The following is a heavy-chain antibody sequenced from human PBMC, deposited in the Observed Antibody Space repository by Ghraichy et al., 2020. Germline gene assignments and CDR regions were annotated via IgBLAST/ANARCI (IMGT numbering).Heavy chain of an antibody. CDR3: ARDSGGGGGGRGYYFDY. CDR2: IYSGGST. V-gene: IGHV3-53*01. Sequence: GGSLRLSCAASGFTVSSNYMSWVRQAPGKGLEWVSVIYSGGSTYYADSVKGRFTISRDNSKNTLYLQMNSLRAEDTAVYYCARDSGGGGGGRGYYFDYWGQGTLVTVSS. D-gene: IGHD3-10*01. CDR1: GFTVSSNY. J-gene: IGHJ4*02.